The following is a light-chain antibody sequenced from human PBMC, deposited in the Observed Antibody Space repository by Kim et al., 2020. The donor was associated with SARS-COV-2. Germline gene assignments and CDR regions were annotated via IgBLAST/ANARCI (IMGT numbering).Light chain of an antibody. V-gene: IGLV2-8*01. J-gene: IGLJ2*01. CDR1: SSDVGGYNY. CDR3: SSYAGSSNLL. Sequence: QSALTQPPSASGSSGQSVTISCTGTSSDVGGYNYVSWYQQHPGNAPKLMIYEVTKRPSGVPDRFSGSKSGNTASLTVSGLQAEDEADYFCSSYAGSSNLLFGGGTQLTVL. CDR2: EVT.